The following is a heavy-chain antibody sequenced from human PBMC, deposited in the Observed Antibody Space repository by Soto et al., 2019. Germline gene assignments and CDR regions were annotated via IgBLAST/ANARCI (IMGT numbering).Heavy chain of an antibody. D-gene: IGHD2-2*02. V-gene: IGHV4-34*01. CDR1: GGSFSGYY. CDR2: INHSGST. CDR3: ARGSTSCYRD. Sequence: QVQLQQWGAGLLKPSETLSLTCAVYGGSFSGYYWSWIRQPPGKGLEWTGEINHSGSTNYNPSLKSRVTISVDTSKNQFSLKLSSVTAADTAVYYCARGSTSCYRDWGQGTLVTVSS. J-gene: IGHJ4*02.